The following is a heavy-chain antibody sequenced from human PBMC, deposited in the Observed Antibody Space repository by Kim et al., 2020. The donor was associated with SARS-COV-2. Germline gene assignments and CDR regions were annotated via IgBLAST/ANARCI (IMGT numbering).Heavy chain of an antibody. CDR3: ASAVTTFGRLGLLDY. CDR2: IYYSGST. V-gene: IGHV4-39*07. D-gene: IGHD3-16*01. CDR1: GGSISSSSYY. J-gene: IGHJ4*02. Sequence: SETLSLTCTVSGGSISSSSYYWGWIRQPPGKGLEWIGSIYYSGSTYYNPSLKSRVTISVDTSKNQFSLKLSSVTAADTAVYYCASAVTTFGRLGLLDYWGQGTLVTVSS.